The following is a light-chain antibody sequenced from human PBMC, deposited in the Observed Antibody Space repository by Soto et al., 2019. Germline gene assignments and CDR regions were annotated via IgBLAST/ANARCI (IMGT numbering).Light chain of an antibody. V-gene: IGKV1-5*01. CDR1: QSVDRY. CDR2: DAS. CDR3: QQANSFPIT. J-gene: IGKJ5*01. Sequence: DIQMTQSPSTLSASVGDRVSITCRASQSVDRYLAWYQQKPGKAPHLLIYDASSLESGVPSRFSGSGSGTEFTLTISSLQPEDFATYYCQQANSFPITFGQGTRLEIK.